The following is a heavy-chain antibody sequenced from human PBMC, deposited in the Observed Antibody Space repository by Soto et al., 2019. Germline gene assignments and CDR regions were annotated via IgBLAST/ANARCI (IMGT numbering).Heavy chain of an antibody. CDR1: GYNFTNYW. J-gene: IGHJ6*02. CDR2: IYPGDSDT. Sequence: PGESLKISCKGSGYNFTNYWIGWVRQMPGKGLEWMGIIYPGDSDTRYSPSFQGQVTISAGKSISTAYLQWSSLKASDTAMYFCARRNFGAGTTWGSYGLDVWGQGTTVTV. D-gene: IGHD1-7*01. V-gene: IGHV5-51*01. CDR3: ARRNFGAGTTWGSYGLDV.